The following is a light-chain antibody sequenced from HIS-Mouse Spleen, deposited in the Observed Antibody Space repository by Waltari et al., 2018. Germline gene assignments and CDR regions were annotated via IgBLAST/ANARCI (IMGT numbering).Light chain of an antibody. CDR3: SSYAGSNNL. CDR1: SNDVGGYNY. V-gene: IGLV2-8*01. J-gene: IGLJ3*02. CDR2: EVS. Sequence: QSALTQPPSAAGSPGQSVTIPRTGTSNDVGGYNYVSWYQQHPGKAPKLMIYEVSKRPSGVPDRFSGSKSGNTASLTVSGLQAEDEADYYCSSYAGSNNLFGGGTKLTVL.